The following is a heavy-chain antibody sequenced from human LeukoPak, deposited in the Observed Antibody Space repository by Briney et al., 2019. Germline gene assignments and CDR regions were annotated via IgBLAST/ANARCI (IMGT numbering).Heavy chain of an antibody. V-gene: IGHV3-11*01. CDR1: GFTFSDHY. CDR3: VRAYSRGYSDDFDY. J-gene: IGHJ4*02. CDR2: IDGSSRYL. Sequence: PGGSLRLSCAASGFTFSDHYMSWMRPAPGKGLEWVSYIDGSSRYLYYADSVRDRFTISRDNAENSLFLQMNSLRGEDTAVYYCVRAYSRGYSDDFDYWGQGTLVTVPS. D-gene: IGHD3-22*01.